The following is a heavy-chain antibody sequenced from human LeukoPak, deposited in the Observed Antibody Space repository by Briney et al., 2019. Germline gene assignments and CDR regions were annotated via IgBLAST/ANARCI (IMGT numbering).Heavy chain of an antibody. CDR2: ISGDGGDT. Sequence: GGSLRLSCAASGFTFSSYAMNWVRQAPGKGLEWVSTISGDGGDTHYADSVRGRFTISRANSKNTLFMQMNSLRAEDTAVYYCGKSGSRDRDYFEYWGQGTLVTASS. D-gene: IGHD2-15*01. CDR3: GKSGSRDRDYFEY. J-gene: IGHJ4*02. V-gene: IGHV3-23*01. CDR1: GFTFSSYA.